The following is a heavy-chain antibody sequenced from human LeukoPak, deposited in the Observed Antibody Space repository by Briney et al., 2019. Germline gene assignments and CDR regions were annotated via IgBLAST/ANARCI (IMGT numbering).Heavy chain of an antibody. J-gene: IGHJ2*01. CDR3: AKTSGYSSGWFYWYFDL. V-gene: IGHV3-23*01. D-gene: IGHD6-19*01. CDR2: ISGSGGST. Sequence: PGGSLRLSCAASGFTFSNYTMSWVRQAPGMGLEWVSRISGSGGSTDYADSVKGRFTISRDNFKNALYLQMNSLRAEDTALYYCAKTSGYSSGWFYWYFDLWGRGTLVTVSS. CDR1: GFTFSNYT.